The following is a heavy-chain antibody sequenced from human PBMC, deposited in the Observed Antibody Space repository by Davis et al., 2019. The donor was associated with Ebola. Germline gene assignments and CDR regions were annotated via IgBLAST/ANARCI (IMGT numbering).Heavy chain of an antibody. CDR1: GYTFTSYY. D-gene: IGHD4-17*01. V-gene: IGHV1-46*01. J-gene: IGHJ6*02. CDR3: ASAGMTTYTLGLKYYYYYGMDV. Sequence: ASVKVSCKASGYTFTSYYMHWVRQAPGQGLEWMGKINPSGGSTSYAQKFQGRVTMTRDTSTSTVYMELSSLRSEDTAVYYCASAGMTTYTLGLKYYYYYGMDVWGQGTTVTVSS. CDR2: INPSGGST.